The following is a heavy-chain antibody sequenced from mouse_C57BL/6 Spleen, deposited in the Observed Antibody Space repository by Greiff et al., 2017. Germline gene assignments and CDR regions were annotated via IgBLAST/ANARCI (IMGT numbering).Heavy chain of an antibody. J-gene: IGHJ4*01. CDR2: IWSGGST. Sequence: QVQLQQSGPGLVQPSQSLSITCTVSGFSLTSYGVHWVRQPPGKGLEWLGVIWSGGSTDYTAAFISRLSISKDNSKSQVFFKMNSLQADDTAIYYCAKNLLEAMDYWGQGTSVTVSS. CDR3: AKNLLEAMDY. V-gene: IGHV2-4*01. D-gene: IGHD1-1*01. CDR1: GFSLTSYG.